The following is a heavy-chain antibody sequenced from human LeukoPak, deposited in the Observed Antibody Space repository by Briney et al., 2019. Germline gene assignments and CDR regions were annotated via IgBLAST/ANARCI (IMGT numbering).Heavy chain of an antibody. CDR3: ARLNSNYNGWFDP. V-gene: IGHV3-11*01. CDR1: GFTFSDYY. D-gene: IGHD4-11*01. CDR2: ISSSGSTI. Sequence: GGSLRLSCAASGFTFSDYYMSWIRQAPGKGLEWVSYISSSGSTIYYADSVKGRFTISRDNAKNSPYLQMNSLRAENTAVYYCARLNSNYNGWFDPWGQGTLVTVSS. J-gene: IGHJ5*02.